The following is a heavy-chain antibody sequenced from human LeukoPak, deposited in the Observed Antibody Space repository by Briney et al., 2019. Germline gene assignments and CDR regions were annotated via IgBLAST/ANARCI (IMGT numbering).Heavy chain of an antibody. CDR1: GYTFTSYG. J-gene: IGHJ6*02. CDR2: ISAYNGNT. D-gene: IGHD2-2*01. V-gene: IGHV1-18*01. CDR3: ARDRCSTTSCFAYYYYGMDV. Sequence: GASVKVSCKASGYTFTSYGISWVRQAPGQGLEWMGWISAYNGNTKYALKLQGRVTMTTDTSTSTAYMELRSLRSDDTAVYYCARDRCSTTSCFAYYYYGMDVWGQGTTVTVSS.